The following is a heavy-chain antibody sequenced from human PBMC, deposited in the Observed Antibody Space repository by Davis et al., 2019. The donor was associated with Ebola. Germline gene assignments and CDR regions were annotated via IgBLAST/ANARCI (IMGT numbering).Heavy chain of an antibody. CDR3: AKVGSRSWSPQYYYYMDV. D-gene: IGHD3-10*01. J-gene: IGHJ6*03. Sequence: PGGSLRLSCAASGFTFSSYGMHWVRQAPGKGLEWVAFIRYDGSNKYYADSVKGRFTISRDNSKNTLYLQMNSLRAEDTAVYYCAKVGSRSWSPQYYYYMDVWGKGTTVTVSS. V-gene: IGHV3-30*02. CDR1: GFTFSSYG. CDR2: IRYDGSNK.